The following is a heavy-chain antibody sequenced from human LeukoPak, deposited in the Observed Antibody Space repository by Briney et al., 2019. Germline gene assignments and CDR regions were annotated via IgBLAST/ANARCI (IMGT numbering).Heavy chain of an antibody. D-gene: IGHD6-19*01. Sequence: GGSLRLSCAASGFTFSNFWMDWVRQAPGKGLEWVANIKQDGSERYYVDSVKGRFTISRDNSKNTLYLQMNSLRAEDTAVYYCARVSVAGLGDYWGQGTLVTVSS. J-gene: IGHJ4*02. CDR3: ARVSVAGLGDY. CDR1: GFTFSNFW. V-gene: IGHV3-7*01. CDR2: IKQDGSER.